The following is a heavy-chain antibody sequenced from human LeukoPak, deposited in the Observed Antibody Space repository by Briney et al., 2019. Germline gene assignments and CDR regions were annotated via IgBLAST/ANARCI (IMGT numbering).Heavy chain of an antibody. CDR3: ASGWFGESLSPRNYYYYYMDV. CDR1: GGTFRSYA. V-gene: IGHV1-69*10. J-gene: IGHJ6*03. Sequence: SVKVSCKASGGTFRSYAISWVRQAPGQGLITNYAQKFQGRVTITADKSTSTAYMELSSLRSEDTAVYYCASGWFGESLSPRNYYYYYMDVWGKGTTVTVSS. D-gene: IGHD3-10*01. CDR2: T.